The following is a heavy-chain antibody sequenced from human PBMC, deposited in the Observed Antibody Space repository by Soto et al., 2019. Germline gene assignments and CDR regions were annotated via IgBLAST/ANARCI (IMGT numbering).Heavy chain of an antibody. Sequence: GGSLRLSCTASGFTFGDYAMSWFRQAPGKGLEWVAFIRSKAYGGTSEYSAYVEGRFTISRNDSKIIAYLQMNSLKTEDTDVYDCTRDPSSATSSYFDYWGQGTLVTVSS. J-gene: IGHJ4*02. D-gene: IGHD6-25*01. CDR1: GFTFGDYA. CDR3: TRDPSSATSSYFDY. CDR2: IRSKAYGGTS. V-gene: IGHV3-49*03.